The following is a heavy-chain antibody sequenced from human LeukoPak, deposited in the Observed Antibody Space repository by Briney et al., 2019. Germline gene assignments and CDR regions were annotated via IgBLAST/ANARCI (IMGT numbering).Heavy chain of an antibody. CDR1: GFTFSSYS. CDR2: ISSSSSYI. V-gene: IGHV3-21*01. J-gene: IGHJ5*02. Sequence: KAGGSLRLSCAASGFTFSSYSMNWVRQAPGKGLEWVSSISSSSSYIYYADSVKGRFTISRDNAKNSLYLQMNSLRAEGTAVYYCARSLLRGFDPWGQGTLVTVSS. CDR3: ARSLLRGFDP.